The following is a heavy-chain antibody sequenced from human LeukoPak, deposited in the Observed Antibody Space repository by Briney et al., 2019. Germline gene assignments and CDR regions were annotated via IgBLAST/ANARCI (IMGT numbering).Heavy chain of an antibody. J-gene: IGHJ4*02. CDR1: GGSISSYY. Sequence: SETLSLTCTVSGGSISSYYWSLIRRPPGKGLEWIGYIYYSGSTNYSPSLKSRVTISVDTSKNQFSLKLSSVTAADTAVYYCARGEYYYDSSGYYYWGQGTLVTVSS. D-gene: IGHD3-22*01. CDR2: IYYSGST. CDR3: ARGEYYYDSSGYYY. V-gene: IGHV4-59*01.